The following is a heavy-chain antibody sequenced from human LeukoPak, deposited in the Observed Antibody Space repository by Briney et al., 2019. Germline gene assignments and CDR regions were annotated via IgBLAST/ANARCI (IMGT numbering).Heavy chain of an antibody. CDR1: GFTVSSNY. J-gene: IGHJ4*02. Sequence: GGSLTLSCTASGFTVSSNYMSWVRQAPGKGLEWVSVVYRGGSTYYADSVKGRFTISRDNSKNTLYFQMNSLRAEDTAVYYCARDPGYSGYDLWGQGTLVTVSS. V-gene: IGHV3-66*01. CDR2: VYRGGST. D-gene: IGHD5-12*01. CDR3: ARDPGYSGYDL.